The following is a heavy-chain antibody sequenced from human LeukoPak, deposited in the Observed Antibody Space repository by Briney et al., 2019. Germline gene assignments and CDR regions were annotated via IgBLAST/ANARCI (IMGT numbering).Heavy chain of an antibody. CDR1: GYSFTSYW. CDR2: IYPGDSDT. CDR3: ARHAAPGIAAAGLGY. D-gene: IGHD6-13*01. Sequence: GESLKNSCKGSGYSFTSYWLGRGRHMAGQGLEWMGIIYPGDSDTRYSPSFQGQVTISADKSISTAYLQWGSLKASDTAMYYCARHAAPGIAAAGLGYWGQGTLVTASS. J-gene: IGHJ4*02. V-gene: IGHV5-51*01.